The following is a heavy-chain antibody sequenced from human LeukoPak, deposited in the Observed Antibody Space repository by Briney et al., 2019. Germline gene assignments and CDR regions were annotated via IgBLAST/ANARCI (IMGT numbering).Heavy chain of an antibody. CDR1: GYSFTSYW. D-gene: IGHD5-12*01. Sequence: GESLKISCKGSGYSFTSYWIGWVRQMPGKGLEWMGIIYPGDSDTRYSPSFQGRVTISADKSISTAYLQWSSLKASDTAMYYCARRPRGYSGYDPPSHFDYWGQGTLVTVSS. J-gene: IGHJ4*02. V-gene: IGHV5-51*01. CDR2: IYPGDSDT. CDR3: ARRPRGYSGYDPPSHFDY.